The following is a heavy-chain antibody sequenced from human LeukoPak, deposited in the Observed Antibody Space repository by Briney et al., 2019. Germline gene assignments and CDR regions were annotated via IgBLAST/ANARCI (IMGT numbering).Heavy chain of an antibody. CDR1: GGSISSGDYY. CDR2: IYCSGST. D-gene: IGHD4-17*01. V-gene: IGHV4-30-4*01. J-gene: IGHJ4*02. Sequence: SETLSLTCTVSGGSISSGDYYWSWIRQPPGKGLEWIGYIYCSGSTYYNPSLRSRVTISSDTSRNQFSLNLRSVTAADTAVYYCSRASGYNSGEYSADFWGQGTLVTVSS. CDR3: SRASGYNSGEYSADF.